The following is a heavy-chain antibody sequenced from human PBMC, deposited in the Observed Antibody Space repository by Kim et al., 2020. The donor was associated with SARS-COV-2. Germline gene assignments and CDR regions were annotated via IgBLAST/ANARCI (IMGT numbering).Heavy chain of an antibody. Sequence: YADSGKVRFTTTRDNAKNALYRQMNSLRAEETAVYYCARATSGSYYHFDYWGQGTLGTVSS. J-gene: IGHJ4*02. D-gene: IGHD1-26*01. V-gene: IGHV3-21*01. CDR3: ARATSGSYYHFDY.